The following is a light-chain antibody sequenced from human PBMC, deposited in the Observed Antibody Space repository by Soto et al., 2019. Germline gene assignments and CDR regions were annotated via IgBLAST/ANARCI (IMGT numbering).Light chain of an antibody. CDR2: GAS. V-gene: IGKV3-20*01. CDR1: QSVSSSY. CDR3: QQYGSSPQT. Sequence: EIVLTQSPGTLSLSPGERATLSCRASQSVSSSYLAWYQQKPGQAPMLLIYGASSRATGIPDRFSGSGSGTALTLTISRLEPEDFAVYSCQQYGSSPQTFGQGTKREIK. J-gene: IGKJ2*01.